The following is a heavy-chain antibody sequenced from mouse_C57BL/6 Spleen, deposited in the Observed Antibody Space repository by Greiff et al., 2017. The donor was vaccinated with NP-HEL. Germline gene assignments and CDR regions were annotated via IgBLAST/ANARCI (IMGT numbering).Heavy chain of an antibody. V-gene: IGHV1-69*01. Sequence: QVQLQQSGAELVMPGASVKLSCKASGYTFTSYWMHWVKQRPGQGLEWIGEIDPSDSYTNYNQKFKGKSTLTVDKSSRTAYMQLSSLTSEDSAVYYCAKLESARTWFAYWGQGTLVTVSA. CDR1: GYTFTSYW. CDR3: AKLESARTWFAY. CDR2: IDPSDSYT. J-gene: IGHJ3*01. D-gene: IGHD1-3*01.